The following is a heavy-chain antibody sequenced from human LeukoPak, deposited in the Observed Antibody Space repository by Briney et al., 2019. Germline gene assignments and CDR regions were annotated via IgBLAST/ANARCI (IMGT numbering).Heavy chain of an antibody. CDR1: GFRFSSYW. Sequence: GGSLRLSCTVSGFRFSSYWMSWVRQAPGKGREWVANIKRDGSEKYYVDSVKGRFTISRDNAKNSLYLQMNSLRTEDTAVYYCARGRGSWYGVYFDYWGQGTLVTVSS. CDR2: IKRDGSEK. V-gene: IGHV3-7*01. D-gene: IGHD6-13*01. CDR3: ARGRGSWYGVYFDY. J-gene: IGHJ4*02.